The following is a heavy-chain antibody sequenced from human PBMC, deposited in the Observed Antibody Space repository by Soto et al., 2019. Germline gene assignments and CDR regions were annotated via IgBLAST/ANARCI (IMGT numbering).Heavy chain of an antibody. CDR1: GGTFSSYA. Sequence: QVQLVQSGAEVKKPGSSVKVSCKASGGTFSSYAISWVRQAPGQGLEWMGGIIPIFGTANYAQKFQGRVTITADESTSTAYMELSSLRSEDTAVYYCARAAPYYGSGSDQRLLLAPFDYWGQGTLVTVSS. D-gene: IGHD3-10*01. CDR2: IIPIFGTA. CDR3: ARAAPYYGSGSDQRLLLAPFDY. V-gene: IGHV1-69*01. J-gene: IGHJ4*02.